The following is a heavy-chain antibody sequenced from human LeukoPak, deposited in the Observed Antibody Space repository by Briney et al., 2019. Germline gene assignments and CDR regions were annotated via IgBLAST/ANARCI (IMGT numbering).Heavy chain of an antibody. CDR3: ARDGTYYYDSSGYYRYYYMDV. CDR1: GYTFTSYG. D-gene: IGHD3-22*01. CDR2: ISAYNGNT. V-gene: IGHV1-18*01. J-gene: IGHJ6*03. Sequence: ASVKVSCKASGYTFTSYGISWVRQAPGQGLEGMGWISAYNGNTNYAQKLQGRVTMTTDTSTSTAYMELRSLRSDDTAVYYCARDGTYYYDSSGYYRYYYMDVWGKGTTVTVSS.